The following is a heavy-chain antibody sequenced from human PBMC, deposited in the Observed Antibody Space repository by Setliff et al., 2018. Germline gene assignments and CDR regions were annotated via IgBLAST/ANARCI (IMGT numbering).Heavy chain of an antibody. J-gene: IGHJ3*02. D-gene: IGHD2-8*02. CDR3: ARRGGTAGARAFDI. CDR2: ITDSGRTT. Sequence: GGSLSLSCAASGFTFSSYAMSWVRQAPGKEPEWVSTITDSGRTTYYGPSLRGRLTISRDNSRNTLYLQMNSLRAEDAAIYYCARRGGTAGARAFDIWGQGTMVTVSS. V-gene: IGHV3-23*01. CDR1: GFTFSSYA.